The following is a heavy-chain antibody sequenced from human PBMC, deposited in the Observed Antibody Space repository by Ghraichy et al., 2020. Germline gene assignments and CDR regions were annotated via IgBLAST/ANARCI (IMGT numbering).Heavy chain of an antibody. CDR1: GGSISSSSYY. Sequence: ESLNISCTVSGGSISSSSYYWGWIRQPPGKGLEWIGSIYYSGGTYYNPSLKSRVTISVDTSKNQFSLKLSSVTAADTAVYYCARRSGYDFWSGYHLGAFDIWGQGTMVTVSS. D-gene: IGHD3-3*01. CDR2: IYYSGGT. CDR3: ARRSGYDFWSGYHLGAFDI. V-gene: IGHV4-39*01. J-gene: IGHJ3*02.